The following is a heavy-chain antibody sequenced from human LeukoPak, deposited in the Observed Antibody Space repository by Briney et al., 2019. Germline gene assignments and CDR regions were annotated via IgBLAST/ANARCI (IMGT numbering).Heavy chain of an antibody. CDR1: GGTFSSYA. D-gene: IGHD6-13*01. Sequence: SVKVSCKASGGTFSSYAISWVRQAPGQGLEWMGGIIPIFGTANYAQKFQGRVTITTDESTSTAYMELRSLRSDDTAVYYCARDSSSWYGDAFDIWGQGTMVTVSS. V-gene: IGHV1-69*05. CDR2: IIPIFGTA. CDR3: ARDSSSWYGDAFDI. J-gene: IGHJ3*02.